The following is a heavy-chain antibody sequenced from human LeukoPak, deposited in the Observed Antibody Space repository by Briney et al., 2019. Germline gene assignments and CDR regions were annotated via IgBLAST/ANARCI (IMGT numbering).Heavy chain of an antibody. Sequence: SVKVSCKASGDTFSSHAISWVRQAPGQGLEWMGGIIPIFGTTNYAQKFQGRVTVTTDDSTSTAYMDLSSLTSEDTAVYYCARGSWDDVGYYYYYYMDVWGKGTTVTVSS. V-gene: IGHV1-69*05. D-gene: IGHD1-1*01. CDR1: GDTFSSHA. CDR3: ARGSWDDVGYYYYYYMDV. CDR2: IIPIFGTT. J-gene: IGHJ6*03.